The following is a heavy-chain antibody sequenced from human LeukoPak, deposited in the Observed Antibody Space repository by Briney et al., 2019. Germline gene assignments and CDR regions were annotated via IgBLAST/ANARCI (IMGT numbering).Heavy chain of an antibody. D-gene: IGHD3-10*01. J-gene: IGHJ3*02. V-gene: IGHV3-21*01. CDR2: ISSSSSYI. Sequence: PGGSLRLSCAASGFTFSSYSMNWVRQAPGKGLEWVSSISSSSSYIYYADSVKGRFTISRDNAKNSLYLQMNSLRAEDTAVYYCARDLGGSGSHDAFDIWGQGTMVTVSS. CDR3: ARDLGGSGSHDAFDI. CDR1: GFTFSSYS.